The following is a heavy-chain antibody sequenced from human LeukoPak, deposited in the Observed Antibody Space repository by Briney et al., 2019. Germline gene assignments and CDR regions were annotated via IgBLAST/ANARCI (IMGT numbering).Heavy chain of an antibody. CDR3: ARGWFGELFGLAFDI. V-gene: IGHV1-69*06. D-gene: IGHD3-10*01. Sequence: SVKVTCKASGGTFSSYAISWVRQAPGQGLEWMGGIIPIFGTANYAQKFQGRVTITADKSTSTAYMELSSLRSEDTAVYYCARGWFGELFGLAFDIWGQGTMVTVSS. CDR2: IIPIFGTA. CDR1: GGTFSSYA. J-gene: IGHJ3*02.